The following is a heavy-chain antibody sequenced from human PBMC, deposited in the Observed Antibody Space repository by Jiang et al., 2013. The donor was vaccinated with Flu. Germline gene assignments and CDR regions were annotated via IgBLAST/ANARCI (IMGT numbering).Heavy chain of an antibody. CDR3: ATLRPYGSGENWFDP. CDR1: GYTFTSYY. J-gene: IGHJ5*02. D-gene: IGHD3-10*01. V-gene: IGHV1-46*03. Sequence: SGAEVKKPGASVKVSCKASGYTFTSYYMHWVRQAPGQGLEWMGIINPSGGSTSYAQKFQGRVTMTRDTSTSTVYMELSSLRSEDTAVYYCATLRPYGSGENWFDPWGQGTLVTVSS. CDR2: INPSGGST.